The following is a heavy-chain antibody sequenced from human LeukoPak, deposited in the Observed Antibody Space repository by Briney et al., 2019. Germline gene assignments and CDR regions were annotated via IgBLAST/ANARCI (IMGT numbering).Heavy chain of an antibody. CDR1: GFTFSSYG. CDR2: IWYDGSNK. J-gene: IGHJ3*02. V-gene: IGHV3-33*01. CDR3: ARGLRRDGYNYEDAFDI. D-gene: IGHD5-24*01. Sequence: GGSLRLSCAASGFTFSSYGMHWVRQAPGKGLEWVTVIWYDGSNKYYADSVKGRFTISRDNSKNTLYLQMNSLRAEDTAVYYCARGLRRDGYNYEDAFDIWGQGTMVTVSS.